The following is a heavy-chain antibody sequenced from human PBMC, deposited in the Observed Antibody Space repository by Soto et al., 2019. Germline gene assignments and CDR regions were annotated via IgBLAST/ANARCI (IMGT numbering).Heavy chain of an antibody. CDR2: ISGSGGST. CDR1: GFTFSSYA. D-gene: IGHD2-15*01. CDR3: AKQYGVVVVAGNFDY. J-gene: IGHJ4*02. Sequence: PGGSLSLSCAASGFTFSSYAMSWVRRAPGKGLEWVSAISGSGGSTYYADSVKGRFTISRDNSKNTLYLQMNSLRAEDTAVYYCAKQYGVVVVAGNFDYWGQGTLVTVSS. V-gene: IGHV3-23*01.